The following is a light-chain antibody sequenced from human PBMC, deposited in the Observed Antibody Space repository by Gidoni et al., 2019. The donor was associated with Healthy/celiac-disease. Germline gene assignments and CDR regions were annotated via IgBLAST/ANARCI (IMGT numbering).Light chain of an antibody. CDR2: STS. Sequence: QTVVTQEPSLTVSXXXTVTLTCASSTGAVTSGYYPNWFQQKPGQAPRVLIYSTSNKHSWTPARFSGSLLGGKAALTLSGVQPEDEAEYYCLLYYGGAQLGVFGGGXKLTVL. CDR1: TGAVTSGYY. V-gene: IGLV7-43*01. CDR3: LLYYGGAQLGV. J-gene: IGLJ2*01.